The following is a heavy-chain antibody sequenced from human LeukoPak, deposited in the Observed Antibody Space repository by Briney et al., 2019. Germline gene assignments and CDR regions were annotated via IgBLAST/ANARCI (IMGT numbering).Heavy chain of an antibody. CDR2: VNSDGSST. CDR3: VRNNWNSVYYGMDV. CDR1: RGFTFSTNW. D-gene: IGHD1-7*01. Sequence: PGGSLRLSCAATRGFTFSTNWMYWVRQAPGKGLVWVSRVNSDGSSTAYADSVKGRFTISRDNVNNILYLQMNSLRAEDTAVYYCVRNNWNSVYYGMDVWGQGTTVTVSS. V-gene: IGHV3-74*01. J-gene: IGHJ6*02.